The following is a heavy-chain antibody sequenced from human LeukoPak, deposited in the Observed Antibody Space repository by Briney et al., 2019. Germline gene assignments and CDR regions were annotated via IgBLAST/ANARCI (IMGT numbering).Heavy chain of an antibody. D-gene: IGHD2-15*01. Sequence: GGSLRLSCAASGFTLSNSAMSWVRQAPGKGLEWVSAISRSGDRTFYADSVKGRFTISRDSSIDTLFLEMNSLRAENTAVYFCAKELRPNDYWGQGTLVTVSS. CDR2: ISRSGDRT. J-gene: IGHJ4*02. V-gene: IGHV3-23*01. CDR1: GFTLSNSA. CDR3: AKELRPNDY.